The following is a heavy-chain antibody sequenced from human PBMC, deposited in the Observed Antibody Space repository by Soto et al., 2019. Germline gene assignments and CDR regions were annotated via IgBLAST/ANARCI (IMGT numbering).Heavy chain of an antibody. D-gene: IGHD3-3*01. V-gene: IGHV1-2*02. CDR1: GYPVTAYY. J-gene: IGHJ3*02. Sequence: QLHLVQSGAVVKKPGASVTVSCSASGYPVTAYYMHWVRQAPGRGLEWMGGINPATGAAKYTQTFQAGVTLTRDTSTSTVVMELSGLTSADPPVFSCARGGGVGVAGSAAFDMWGQGTLVTVSS. CDR2: INPATGAA. CDR3: ARGGGVGVAGSAAFDM.